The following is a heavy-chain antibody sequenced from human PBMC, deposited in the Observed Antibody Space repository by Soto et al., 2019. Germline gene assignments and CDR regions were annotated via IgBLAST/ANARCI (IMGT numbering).Heavy chain of an antibody. J-gene: IGHJ4*02. Sequence: ASVKVSCKTSGYTFTNYVVDWVRQAPGQGLEWMGWIKSGNGNTKYSEKFQGRVTITRDTSASTAYMELKSLTSEDTAVYYCARGLTIFGVVIAYWGQGTLVTVSS. CDR2: IKSGNGNT. CDR1: GYTFTNYV. CDR3: ARGLTIFGVVIAY. D-gene: IGHD3-3*01. V-gene: IGHV1-3*01.